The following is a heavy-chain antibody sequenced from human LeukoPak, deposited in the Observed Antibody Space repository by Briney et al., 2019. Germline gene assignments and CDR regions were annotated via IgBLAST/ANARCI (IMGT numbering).Heavy chain of an antibody. CDR3: AREWHRVFDY. D-gene: IGHD3-16*02. J-gene: IGHJ4*02. V-gene: IGHV4-4*07. CDR1: VDSISSYS. Sequence: SETLSLTRTVPVDSISSYSSSWVRHPARKGLERSGRIYPMEGPKQNTYLTSRVIMSVDKSKNQLSLKLRSVTAADTAVYYCAREWHRVFDYWGQGNLVTLSS. CDR2: IYPMEGP.